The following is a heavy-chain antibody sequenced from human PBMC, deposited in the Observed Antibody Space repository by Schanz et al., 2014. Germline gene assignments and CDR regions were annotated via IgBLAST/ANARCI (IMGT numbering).Heavy chain of an antibody. CDR3: AKDAENTAMITDYFDY. V-gene: IGHV3-23*01. D-gene: IGHD5-18*01. CDR2: ISGDHRNT. J-gene: IGHJ4*02. CDR1: GFTFRGYA. Sequence: EVQLLESGGGLVQPGGSLRLSCAASGFTFRGYAMSWVRQAPGKGLEWVSSISGDHRNTFYADSVKGRFTISRDNSKTTVYLQMNSLRAEDTAVYYCAKDAENTAMITDYFDYWGQGTLVTVSS.